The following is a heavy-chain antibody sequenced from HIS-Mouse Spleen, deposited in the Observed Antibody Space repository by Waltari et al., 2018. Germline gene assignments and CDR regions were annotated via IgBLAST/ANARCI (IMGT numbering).Heavy chain of an antibody. D-gene: IGHD6-13*01. CDR1: GGSISRSSYY. J-gene: IGHJ2*01. CDR2: NYYSGST. Sequence: QLQLQESGPGLVKPSETLSLTCTVSGGSISRSSYYWGWIRQPPGKGLEWIGSNYYSGSTYYNPSLKSRVTISVDTSKNQFSLKLSSVTAADTAVYYCAREIPYSSSWYDWYFDLWGRGTLVTVSS. V-gene: IGHV4-39*07. CDR3: AREIPYSSSWYDWYFDL.